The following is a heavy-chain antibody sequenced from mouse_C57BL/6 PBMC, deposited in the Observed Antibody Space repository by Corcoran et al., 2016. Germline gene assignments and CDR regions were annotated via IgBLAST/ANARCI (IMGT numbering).Heavy chain of an antibody. Sequence: QVQLQQSGAELVKPGASVKISCKASGYAFSSYWMNWVKQRPGKGLEWIGQIYPGDGDTNYNGKFKGKATLTADKSSSTAYMQLSSLTSEDSAVYFCARSPYYYGSSYVNYFDYWGQGTTLTVSS. J-gene: IGHJ2*01. V-gene: IGHV1-80*01. D-gene: IGHD1-1*01. CDR2: IYPGDGDT. CDR1: GYAFSSYW. CDR3: ARSPYYYGSSYVNYFDY.